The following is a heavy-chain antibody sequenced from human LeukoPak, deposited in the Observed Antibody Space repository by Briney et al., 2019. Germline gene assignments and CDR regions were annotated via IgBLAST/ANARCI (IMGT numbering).Heavy chain of an antibody. V-gene: IGHV3-7*01. CDR2: IKPDGSDK. J-gene: IGHJ4*02. D-gene: IGHD4-23*01. Sequence: GGSLRLSCAASGFTFSSYWMSWVHQAPGKGLEWVAQIKPDGSDKYYVDSVKGRFTISRDNAKNSLNLQMNSLRAEDTAVYYCARAGNLDNWGQGTLVTVSS. CDR1: GFTFSSYW. CDR3: ARAGNLDN.